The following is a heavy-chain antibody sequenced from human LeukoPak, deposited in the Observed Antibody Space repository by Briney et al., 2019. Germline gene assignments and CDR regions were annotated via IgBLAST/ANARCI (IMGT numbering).Heavy chain of an antibody. CDR3: AELGITMIGGV. CDR2: ISSSGSTI. D-gene: IGHD3-10*02. CDR1: GFTFSSYG. V-gene: IGHV3-48*03. J-gene: IGHJ6*04. Sequence: GGSLRLSWAASGFTFSSYGMHWVRQAPGKWLEWVSYISSSGSTIYYADSVKGRFTISRDNAKNSLYLQMNSLRAEDTAVYYCAELGITMIGGVWGKGTTVTISS.